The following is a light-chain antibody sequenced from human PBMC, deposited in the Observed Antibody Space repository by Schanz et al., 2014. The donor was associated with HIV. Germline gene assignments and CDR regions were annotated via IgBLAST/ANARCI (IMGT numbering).Light chain of an antibody. CDR3: QQYSTSPRT. Sequence: EVLLTQSPATLSLSPGERATLSCRASQSVGTFLGWYRQIPGQSPSLLIYDASKRATGVPARFSGSGSGTDFTLNISRLEPEDVAVYSYQQYSTSPRTFGQGTKVEIK. CDR2: DAS. J-gene: IGKJ1*01. CDR1: QSVGTF. V-gene: IGKV3-11*01.